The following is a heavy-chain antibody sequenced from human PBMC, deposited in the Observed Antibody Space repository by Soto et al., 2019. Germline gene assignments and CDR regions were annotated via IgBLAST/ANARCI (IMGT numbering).Heavy chain of an antibody. CDR2: ISSNGGST. CDR1: GFTFSSYA. J-gene: IGHJ4*02. V-gene: IGHV3-64D*08. D-gene: IGHD2-2*01. CDR3: VKDVEIYCSSTFDY. Sequence: GESLKISCSASGFTFSSYAMHWVRQAPGKGLEYVSAISSNGGSTYYADSVKGRFTISRDNSKNTLYLQMSSLRAEDTAVYYCVKDVEIYCSSTFDYWGQGTLVTVSS.